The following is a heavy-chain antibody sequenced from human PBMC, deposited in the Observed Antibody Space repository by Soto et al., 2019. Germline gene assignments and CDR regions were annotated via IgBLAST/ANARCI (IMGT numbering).Heavy chain of an antibody. CDR1: GFTFSSYA. CDR3: AKDVGLSYYDSSGFPPTPFDY. CDR2: ISGSGGST. J-gene: IGHJ4*02. D-gene: IGHD3-22*01. Sequence: GGSLRLSCAASGFTFSSYAMSWVRQAPGKELEWVSAISGSGGSTYYADSVKGRFTISRDNSKNTLYLQMNSLRAEDTAVYYCAKDVGLSYYDSSGFPPTPFDYGGQGTLVTVSS. V-gene: IGHV3-23*01.